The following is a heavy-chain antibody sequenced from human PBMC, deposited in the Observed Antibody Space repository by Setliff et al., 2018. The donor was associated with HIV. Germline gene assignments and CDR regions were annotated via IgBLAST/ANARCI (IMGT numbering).Heavy chain of an antibody. Sequence: PGGSLRLSCAASGFTFSTFSIHWVRQAPGKGLEWVAVISYDGSNKYYADSVKGRFTISRDNSKNTLYLQMNSLRAEDTAVYYCARGTVYYYDSSGYYAFYDWGQGTLVTSPQ. CDR1: GFTFSTFS. D-gene: IGHD3-22*01. CDR2: ISYDGSNK. J-gene: IGHJ4*02. V-gene: IGHV3-30-3*01. CDR3: ARGTVYYYDSSGYYAFYD.